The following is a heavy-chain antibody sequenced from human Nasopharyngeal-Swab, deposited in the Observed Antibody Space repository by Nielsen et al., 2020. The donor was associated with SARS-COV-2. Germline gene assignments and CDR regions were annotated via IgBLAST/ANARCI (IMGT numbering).Heavy chain of an antibody. CDR2: IWYDGSNK. CDR3: ASVLVVPAAIINWPYGMDV. Sequence: WIRQPPGKGLEWVAVIWYDGSNKYYADSVKGRFTISRDNSKNTPYLQMNSLRAEDTAVYYCASVLVVPAAIINWPYGMDVWGQGTTVTVSS. V-gene: IGHV3-33*01. D-gene: IGHD2-2*01. J-gene: IGHJ6*02.